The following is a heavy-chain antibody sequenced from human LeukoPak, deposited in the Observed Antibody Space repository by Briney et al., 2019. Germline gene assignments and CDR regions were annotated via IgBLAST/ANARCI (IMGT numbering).Heavy chain of an antibody. V-gene: IGHV2-5*02. Sequence: SGPTLAKPTQTPTLTCNFSGFSLSTSGVGVGWIRQTPGKALEWLALIYWDDDKRYSPSLKSRLTITKDTSKNQVVLTMTNMDPVDTATYYCAHIHDYADYWGQGTLVTVSS. D-gene: IGHD4-17*01. CDR3: AHIHDYADY. J-gene: IGHJ4*02. CDR1: GFSLSTSGVG. CDR2: IYWDDDK.